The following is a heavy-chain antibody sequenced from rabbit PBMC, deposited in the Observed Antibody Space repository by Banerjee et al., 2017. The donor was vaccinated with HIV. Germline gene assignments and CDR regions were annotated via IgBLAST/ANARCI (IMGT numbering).Heavy chain of an antibody. J-gene: IGHJ4*01. CDR2: IYAGSGDST. Sequence: QSLEESGGDLVKPGASPTLTCTASGFSFSSGGYMCLVRQAPGKGLEWIACIYAGSGDSTYYASWAKGRFTISKTSTTVTLQMTSLTAADTATYFCARDRDWNYGLWGPGTLVTVS. CDR1: GFSFSSGGY. CDR3: ARDRDWNYGL. D-gene: IGHD2-1*01. V-gene: IGHV1S40*01.